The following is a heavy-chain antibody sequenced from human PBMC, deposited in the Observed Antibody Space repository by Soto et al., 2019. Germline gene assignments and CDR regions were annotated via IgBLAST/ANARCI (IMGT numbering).Heavy chain of an antibody. Sequence: QVQLVQSGAEVKKPGSSVKVSCKASGGTFSSYAISWVRQAPGQGLEWVGGIIPIFGTANYAEKFQGRVTITADESTSKAYMELSSLRSEDTAVYYCASGAMITFGGVIDLDYWGQGTLVTVSS. J-gene: IGHJ4*02. D-gene: IGHD3-16*02. CDR1: GGTFSSYA. V-gene: IGHV1-69*12. CDR3: ASGAMITFGGVIDLDY. CDR2: IIPIFGTA.